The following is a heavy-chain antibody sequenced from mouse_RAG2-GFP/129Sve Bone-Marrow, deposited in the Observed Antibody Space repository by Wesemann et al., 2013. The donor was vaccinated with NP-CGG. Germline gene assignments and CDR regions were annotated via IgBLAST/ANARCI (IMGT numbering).Heavy chain of an antibody. CDR2: GSYT. D-gene: IGHD4-1*01. V-gene: IGHV5-6-4*01. Sequence: GSYTYYPDSVKGRFTISRDNAKNTLYLQMSSLKSEDTAMYYCTTGTGFAYWGQGTLVTVSA. CDR3: TTGTGFAY. J-gene: IGHJ3*01.